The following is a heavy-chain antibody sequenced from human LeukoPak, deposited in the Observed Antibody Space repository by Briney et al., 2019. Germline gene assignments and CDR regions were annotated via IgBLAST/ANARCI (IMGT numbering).Heavy chain of an antibody. Sequence: SETLSLTCAVYGTSFSGYSWSWIRQSPGKGLEWIGEITDSGGTNYNPSFKSRLTIPADTSENQFSLKLSSVTAPGTAVLYCARIEAYYILFRPYWGQGTLVTVSS. V-gene: IGHV4-34*01. CDR1: GTSFSGYS. J-gene: IGHJ4*02. CDR2: ITDSGGT. D-gene: IGHD3-10*01. CDR3: ARIEAYYILFRPY.